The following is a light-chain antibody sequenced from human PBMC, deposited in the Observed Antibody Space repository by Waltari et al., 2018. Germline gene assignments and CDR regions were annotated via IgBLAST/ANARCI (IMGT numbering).Light chain of an antibody. Sequence: DIQMTQSPSTLSASVGDRVTITCRASQSISTSLACYQQRPGKAPKLLIYKASTLENEVPSRVSGSESGTEFTLTISSLQPDDFATYYCQQFDSYPVTFGQGTKVEIK. CDR3: QQFDSYPVT. V-gene: IGKV1-5*03. J-gene: IGKJ2*01. CDR2: KAS. CDR1: QSISTS.